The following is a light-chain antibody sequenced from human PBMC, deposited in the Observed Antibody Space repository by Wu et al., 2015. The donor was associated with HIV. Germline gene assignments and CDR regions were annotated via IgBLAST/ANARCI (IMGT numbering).Light chain of an antibody. J-gene: IGKJ5*01. CDR3: QQLNSFPLT. CDR2: DAS. CDR1: QDIATY. Sequence: IQLTQSPSSLSASIGDRVTITCRASQDIATYLAWYQQIPGKAPRVLIYDASTLQTGVSSRFSGSGSGAEFTLTISGLQREDFAVYYCQQLNSFPLTFGHGTRLEIK. V-gene: IGKV1-9*01.